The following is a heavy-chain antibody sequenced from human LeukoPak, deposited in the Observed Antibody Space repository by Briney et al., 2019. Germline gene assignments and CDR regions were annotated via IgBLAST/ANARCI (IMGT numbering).Heavy chain of an antibody. CDR1: GFTFSSYS. D-gene: IGHD3-22*01. Sequence: PGGSLRLSCAASGFTFSSYSMDWVRQAPGKGLEWVGRIKSKTDGGTTDYAAPVKGRFTISRDDSKNTLYLQMNSLKTEDTAVYSCTTSGAYDSSGYWGDYWGQGTLVTVSS. V-gene: IGHV3-15*01. CDR2: IKSKTDGGTT. CDR3: TTSGAYDSSGYWGDY. J-gene: IGHJ4*02.